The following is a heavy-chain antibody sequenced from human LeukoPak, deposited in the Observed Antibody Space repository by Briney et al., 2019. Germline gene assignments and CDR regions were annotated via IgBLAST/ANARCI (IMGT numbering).Heavy chain of an antibody. CDR1: GGSFSGYY. CDR3: ARGGNIVATIGGFDY. CDR2: INHSGST. D-gene: IGHD5-12*01. V-gene: IGHV4-34*01. Sequence: PSETLSLTCAVYGGSFSGYYWNWIRQPPGKGLEWIGEINHSGSTNYNPSLKSRVTISVDTSKNQFSLKLSSVTAADTAVYYCARGGNIVATIGGFDYWGQGTLVTVSS. J-gene: IGHJ4*02.